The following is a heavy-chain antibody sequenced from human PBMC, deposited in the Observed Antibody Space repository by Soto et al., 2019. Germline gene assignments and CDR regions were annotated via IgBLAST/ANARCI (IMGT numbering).Heavy chain of an antibody. CDR3: AASIFYDTTSMDV. CDR2: IYPGDSDT. J-gene: IGHJ6*02. CDR1: GYSFTSYW. Sequence: GESLKSSCKGSGYSFTSYWIGWVRQMPGKGLEWMGIIYPGDSDTKYNPSFQGQVTISADKSITTTYLQWSSLKASDTAIYYCAASIFYDTTSMDVWGQGTTVTVSS. D-gene: IGHD5-12*01. V-gene: IGHV5-51*01.